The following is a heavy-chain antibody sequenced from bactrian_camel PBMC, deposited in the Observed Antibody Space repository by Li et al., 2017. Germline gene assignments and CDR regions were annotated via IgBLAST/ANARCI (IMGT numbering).Heavy chain of an antibody. CDR3: ATWWSVGF. Sequence: VQLVESGGGLVQPGGSLRLSCAASGFTFSSFYMSWVRQAPGKGLEWVSSIYSDGSYTSYADSVKGRFTISRDNAKNTLYLQMNSLKTEDTAVYYCATWWSVGFWGQGTQVTVS. J-gene: IGHJ6*01. D-gene: IGHD7*01. CDR2: IYSDGSYT. CDR1: GFTFSSFY. V-gene: IGHV3-2*01.